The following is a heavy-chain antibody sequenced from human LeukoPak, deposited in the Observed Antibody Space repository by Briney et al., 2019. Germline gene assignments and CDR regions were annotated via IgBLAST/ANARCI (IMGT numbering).Heavy chain of an antibody. V-gene: IGHV3-33*01. Sequence: PGGSLRLSCAASVLTFSSYGMHWVRQAPGKGLEWVAVIWYDGSNKYYADSVKGRFTISRDNSKNTLYLQMNSLRAEDTAVYYCAMTRITIFGVVTHYFDYWGQGTLVTVSS. J-gene: IGHJ4*02. D-gene: IGHD3-3*01. CDR3: AMTRITIFGVVTHYFDY. CDR2: IWYDGSNK. CDR1: VLTFSSYG.